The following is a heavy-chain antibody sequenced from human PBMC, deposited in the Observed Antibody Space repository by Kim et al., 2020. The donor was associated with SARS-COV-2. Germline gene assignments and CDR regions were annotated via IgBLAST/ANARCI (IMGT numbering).Heavy chain of an antibody. CDR3: ASTGYSYGPGWFDP. D-gene: IGHD5-18*01. CDR1: GGSISSGGYS. Sequence: SETLSLTCAVSGGSISSGGYSWSWIRQPPGKGLEWIGYIYHSGSTYYNPSLKSRVTISVDRSKNQFSLKLSSVTAADTAVYYCASTGYSYGPGWFDPWGQGTLVTVSS. CDR2: IYHSGST. V-gene: IGHV4-30-2*01. J-gene: IGHJ5*02.